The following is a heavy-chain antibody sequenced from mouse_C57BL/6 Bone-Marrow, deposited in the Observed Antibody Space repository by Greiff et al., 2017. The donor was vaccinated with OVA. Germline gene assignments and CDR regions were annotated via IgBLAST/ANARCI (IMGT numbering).Heavy chain of an antibody. Sequence: VQLQQSGAELVKPGASVKLSCTASGFNIKDYYMHWVKQRTEQGLEWIGRIDPEDGETKYAPKFQGKATITADTSSNTAYLQLSSRTSEDTAVYYCARRACTTVVDWYFDVWGTGTTVTVSS. V-gene: IGHV14-2*01. D-gene: IGHD1-1*01. CDR2: IDPEDGET. CDR1: GFNIKDYY. CDR3: ARRACTTVVDWYFDV. J-gene: IGHJ1*03.